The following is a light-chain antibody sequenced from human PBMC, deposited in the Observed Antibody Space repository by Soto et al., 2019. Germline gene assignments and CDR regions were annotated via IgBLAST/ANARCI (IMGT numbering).Light chain of an antibody. V-gene: IGKV3-15*01. CDR2: GAS. J-gene: IGKJ1*01. CDR3: QQFNNWPRT. CDR1: QSVSSN. Sequence: EIVMTQSPATLSVSPGERATVSCRASQSVSSNLAWYQHKPGQAPRLLIYGASTRATGIPARFSGSGSGTEFTLTISSLQSADFAVYYCQQFNNWPRTFGQGTKVEI.